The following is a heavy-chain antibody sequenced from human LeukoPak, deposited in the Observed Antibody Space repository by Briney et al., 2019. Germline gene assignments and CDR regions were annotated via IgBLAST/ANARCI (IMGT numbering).Heavy chain of an antibody. CDR3: ARGDYYDSSGYYLDY. CDR2: IIPIFGTA. J-gene: IGHJ4*02. D-gene: IGHD3-22*01. CDR1: GGTFSSYA. V-gene: IGHV1-69*05. Sequence: PVKVSCKASGGTFSSYAISWVRQAPGQGLEWMGGIIPIFGTANYAQKFQGRVTITTDESTSTAYMELSSLRSEDTAVYYCARGDYYDSSGYYLDYWGQGTLVTVSS.